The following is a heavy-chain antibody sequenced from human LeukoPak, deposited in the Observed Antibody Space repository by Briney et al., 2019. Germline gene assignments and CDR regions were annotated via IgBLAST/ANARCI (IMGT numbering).Heavy chain of an antibody. Sequence: ASVKVSCKASGYTFTSYAMHWVRQAPGQRLEWMGWINAGNGNTKYSQKFQGRVTITRDTSASTAYMELSSLRSEDTAVYYCARGYGSSWFRYFDYWGQGTLVTVSS. V-gene: IGHV1-3*01. CDR2: INAGNGNT. D-gene: IGHD6-13*01. J-gene: IGHJ4*02. CDR1: GYTFTSYA. CDR3: ARGYGSSWFRYFDY.